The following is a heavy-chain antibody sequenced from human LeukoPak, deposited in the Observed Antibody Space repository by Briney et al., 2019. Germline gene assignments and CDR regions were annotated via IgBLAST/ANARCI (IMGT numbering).Heavy chain of an antibody. Sequence: GGSLRLSCAASGFTFSVYNMSWVRQAPGKGLEWVSYISSSSYTRHYADSVKGRFTISRDNAKNSLYLQMNSLTAEDTAVYYCARGLVQTSSGWYFDYWGQGTLVTVSS. CDR1: GFTFSVYN. CDR3: ARGLVQTSSGWYFDY. D-gene: IGHD6-19*01. V-gene: IGHV3-48*01. J-gene: IGHJ4*02. CDR2: ISSSSYTR.